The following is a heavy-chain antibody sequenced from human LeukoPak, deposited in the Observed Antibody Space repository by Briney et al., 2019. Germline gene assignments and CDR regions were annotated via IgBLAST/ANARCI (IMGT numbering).Heavy chain of an antibody. V-gene: IGHV1-3*04. D-gene: IGHD1-1*01. CDR2: LNTGNGDT. J-gene: IGHJ5*02. CDR1: GYTFTSYS. Sequence: GASVKVSCKASGYTFTSYSIQWVRRAPGQRLEWMGWLNTGNGDTKYSQKFQRRVTITKDTSANTAYMELSSLRSEDTAVYYCARGLGSRVQYSWLNPWGQGTLVTVSS. CDR3: ARGLGSRVQYSWLNP.